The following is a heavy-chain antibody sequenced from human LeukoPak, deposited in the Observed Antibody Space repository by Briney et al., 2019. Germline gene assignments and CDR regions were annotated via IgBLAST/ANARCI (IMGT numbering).Heavy chain of an antibody. CDR1: GFTFSDYY. CDR2: ISSDGGAI. Sequence: GGSLRLSCAASGFTFSDYYMSWIRQAPGKGLEWVSYISSDGGAIYYADSVKGRFTISRDNAKNSLYLQMNSLRAEDTAVYYCARVFSGYDYYFDYWGQGTLVTVSS. CDR3: ARVFSGYDYYFDY. J-gene: IGHJ4*02. D-gene: IGHD5-12*01. V-gene: IGHV3-11*01.